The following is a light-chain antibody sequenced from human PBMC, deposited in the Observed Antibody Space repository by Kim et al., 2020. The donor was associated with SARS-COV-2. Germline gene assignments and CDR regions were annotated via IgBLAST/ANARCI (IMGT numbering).Light chain of an antibody. CDR1: QNIVNW. V-gene: IGKV1-5*03. CDR3: QQYYSPFLFT. J-gene: IGKJ2*01. Sequence: DVQLTQSPSTLSVSVGDRVTITCRASQNIVNWLTWYQKKPGKAPNLLIYKASTLASGVPSRFSGSGSGTEFTLTINSLQPDDFATYYCQQYYSPFLFTFGQGTKLEI. CDR2: KAS.